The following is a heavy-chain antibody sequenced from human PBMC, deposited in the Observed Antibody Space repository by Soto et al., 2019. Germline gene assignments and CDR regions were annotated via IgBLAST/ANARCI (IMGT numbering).Heavy chain of an antibody. CDR2: ISAYNGNT. V-gene: IGHV1-18*01. Sequence: APVKVSCKASGYTFTSYGMSWVRQAPGQGLEWMGRISAYNGNTNYAQKLQGRVTMTTDTSTSTAYMELRSLRSDDTAVYYCASRIAVAGDHDAFDIWGQETILTVSS. CDR1: GYTFTSYG. D-gene: IGHD6-19*01. CDR3: ASRIAVAGDHDAFDI. J-gene: IGHJ3*02.